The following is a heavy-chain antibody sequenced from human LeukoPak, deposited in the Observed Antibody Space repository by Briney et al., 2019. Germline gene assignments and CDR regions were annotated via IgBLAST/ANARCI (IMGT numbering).Heavy chain of an antibody. Sequence: ASVKVSCKASGYTFTGYYMHWVRQAPGQGLEWMGWINPNSGGTNYAQKLQGRVTMTTDTSTSTAYMELRSLRSDDTAVYYCAREVDSSGYHRDGMDVWGQGTTVTVSS. CDR2: INPNSGGT. J-gene: IGHJ6*02. D-gene: IGHD3-22*01. CDR1: GYTFTGYY. CDR3: AREVDSSGYHRDGMDV. V-gene: IGHV1-2*02.